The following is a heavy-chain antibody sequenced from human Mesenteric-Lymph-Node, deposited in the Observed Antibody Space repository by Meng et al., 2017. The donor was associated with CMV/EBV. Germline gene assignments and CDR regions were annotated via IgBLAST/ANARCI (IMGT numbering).Heavy chain of an antibody. V-gene: IGHV4-34*01. Sequence: CGFYCRSFSGHCLPWIRQPPRKGLGVSAAINHDGSTNYNPSFRSRVTMSVDTFMNQISLSLTSVTAADTAVYYCVSPSDTLMNAYDSWGQGNLVTVSS. D-gene: IGHD2-8*01. CDR3: VSPSDTLMNAYDS. CDR1: CRSFSGHC. J-gene: IGHJ4*02. CDR2: INHDGST.